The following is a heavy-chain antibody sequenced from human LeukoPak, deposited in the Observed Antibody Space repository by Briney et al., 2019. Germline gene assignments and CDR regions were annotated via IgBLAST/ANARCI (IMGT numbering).Heavy chain of an antibody. CDR1: GYTFTGYY. J-gene: IGHJ3*02. Sequence: SVKVSCKASGYTFTGYYMHWVRQAPGQGLEWMGGIIPIFGTANYAQKFQGRVTITTDESTSTAYMELSSLRPEDTAVYYCAREPRRFGDYEGDAFDIWGQGTMVTVSS. D-gene: IGHD4-17*01. V-gene: IGHV1-69*05. CDR2: IIPIFGTA. CDR3: AREPRRFGDYEGDAFDI.